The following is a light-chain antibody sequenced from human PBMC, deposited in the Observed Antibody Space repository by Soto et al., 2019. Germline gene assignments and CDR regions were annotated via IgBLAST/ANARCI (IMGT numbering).Light chain of an antibody. V-gene: IGLV2-14*01. CDR3: SSYTSSSTLFV. Sequence: QCALTQPASVSGSPGQSITISCTGTSDHVGGYNYVSWYQQHPGKAPKLMIYDVSNRPSGVSNRFSGSKSGNTASLTISGLQAEDEADYYCSSYTSSSTLFVFGTGTKLTAL. CDR2: DVS. CDR1: SDHVGGYNY. J-gene: IGLJ1*01.